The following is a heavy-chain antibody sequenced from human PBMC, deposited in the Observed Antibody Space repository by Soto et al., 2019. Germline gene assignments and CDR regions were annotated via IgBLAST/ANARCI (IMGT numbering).Heavy chain of an antibody. CDR3: VKDQSKYCSSTSCYSAFDY. CDR1: GFTFSSYA. J-gene: IGHJ4*02. D-gene: IGHD2-2*01. V-gene: IGHV3-64D*06. CDR2: ISSNGGST. Sequence: GGSLRLSCAASGFTFSSYAMHWVRQAPGKGLEYVSAISSNGGSTYYADSVKGRFTISRDNSKNTLYLQMSSLRAEDTAVYYCVKDQSKYCSSTSCYSAFDYWGQGTLVTVSS.